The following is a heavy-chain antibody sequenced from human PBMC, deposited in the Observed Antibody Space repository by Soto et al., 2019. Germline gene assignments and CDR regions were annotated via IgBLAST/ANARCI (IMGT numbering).Heavy chain of an antibody. CDR2: IYPGDFDT. D-gene: IGHD1-1*01. Sequence: GESLKISCTGSGYNFATYWIGWVRQMPGKGLEWMGIIYPGDFDTRYSPSFKGQVTISVDKSISTAYLQWSSLKASDTAVYCCARASWKFVDPYNFDYWGQGTQVTVSS. CDR1: GYNFATYW. J-gene: IGHJ4*02. V-gene: IGHV5-51*01. CDR3: ARASWKFVDPYNFDY.